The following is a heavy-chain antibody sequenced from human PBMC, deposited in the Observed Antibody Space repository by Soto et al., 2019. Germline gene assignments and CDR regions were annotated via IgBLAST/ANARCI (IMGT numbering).Heavy chain of an antibody. CDR1: GGYVSGYY. V-gene: IGHV4-34*01. J-gene: IGHJ5*02. CDR2: INHSGST. CDR3: ARGRMLDSSGYGNWFDP. D-gene: IGHD3-22*01. Sequence: QVQLQQWGAGLLKPSETLSLTCAVYGGYVSGYYWSWIRQPPGKGLEWIGEINHSGSTNYNPSLKSRVTLSVGTAKNQFSLKLSSVTAADTAVYYCARGRMLDSSGYGNWFDPWGQGTLVTVSS.